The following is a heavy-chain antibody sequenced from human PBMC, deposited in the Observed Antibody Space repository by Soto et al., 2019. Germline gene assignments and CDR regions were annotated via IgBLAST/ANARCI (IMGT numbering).Heavy chain of an antibody. CDR1: GFTFSSYA. CDR2: ISGSGGST. Sequence: EVQLLESGGGLVQPGGSLRLSCAASGFTFSSYAMSWVRQAPGKGLEWVSAISGSGGSTYYADSVKGRFTISRDNSKNPLNLQMNSLRDEDTAVYYCAKHGTGDIVLSWFDPWGQGTLVTVSS. D-gene: IGHD2-15*01. V-gene: IGHV3-23*01. J-gene: IGHJ5*02. CDR3: AKHGTGDIVLSWFDP.